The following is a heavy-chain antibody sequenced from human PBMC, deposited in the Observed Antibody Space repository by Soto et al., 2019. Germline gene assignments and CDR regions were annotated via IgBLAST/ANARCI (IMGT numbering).Heavy chain of an antibody. V-gene: IGHV1-46*01. CDR3: AREGGSPGRYYDYYGMDV. CDR1: GYIFTSHY. J-gene: IGHJ6*02. CDR2: INPTGGGT. Sequence: ASVKVSCKASGYIFTSHYIHWVRPAPGQGLEWMGIINPTGGGTSYAQKFQGRVTMTRDESTSTAYMELSSLRSEDTAVYYCAREGGSPGRYYDYYGMDVWGQGTTVTVSS. D-gene: IGHD5-12*01.